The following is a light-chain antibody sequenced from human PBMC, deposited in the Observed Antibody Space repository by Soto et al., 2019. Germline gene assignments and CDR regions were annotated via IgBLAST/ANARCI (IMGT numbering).Light chain of an antibody. V-gene: IGLV2-14*01. J-gene: IGLJ1*01. Sequence: QSALTQPASVSGSPGQSITISCTGTSSDIGAYDYVSWFQQYPGKAPTLLIYEVTFRPSGVSSRFSGSKSGNTASLTISGLQAADEADYFCKSYAGSNTYVFGSGTKVTVL. CDR3: KSYAGSNTYV. CDR1: SSDIGAYDY. CDR2: EVT.